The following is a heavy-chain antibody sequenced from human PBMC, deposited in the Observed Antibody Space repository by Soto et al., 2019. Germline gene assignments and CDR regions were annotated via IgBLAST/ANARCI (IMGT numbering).Heavy chain of an antibody. Sequence: GAALNVSDKSTAGTVSRYAISGWRNTPIRGLEWMGGIIPIFGTANYAQKFQGRVTITADESTSTDYMELSSLSSEEKAVYYCARGGEMATYYYYGMDVWGQGTTVTVSS. CDR2: IIPIFGTA. CDR3: ARGGEMATYYYYGMDV. J-gene: IGHJ6*02. V-gene: IGHV1-69*01. CDR1: AGTVSRYA. D-gene: IGHD5-12*01.